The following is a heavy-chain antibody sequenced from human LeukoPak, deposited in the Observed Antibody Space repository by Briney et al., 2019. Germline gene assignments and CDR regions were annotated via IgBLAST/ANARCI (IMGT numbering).Heavy chain of an antibody. J-gene: IGHJ6*04. CDR1: GFIFSTYS. CDR3: AELGITMIGGV. D-gene: IGHD3-10*02. Sequence: GGSLRLSCAASGFIFSTYSMNWVRQAPGKGLEWVSSISSSGSTIYYADSVKGRFTISRDNAKNSLYLQMNSLRAEDTAVYYCAELGITMIGGVWGKGTTVTISS. CDR2: ISSSGSTI. V-gene: IGHV3-48*04.